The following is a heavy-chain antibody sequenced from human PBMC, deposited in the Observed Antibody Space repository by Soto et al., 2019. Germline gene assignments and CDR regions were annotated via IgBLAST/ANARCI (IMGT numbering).Heavy chain of an antibody. CDR2: IWYDGSNK. Sequence: GGSLRLSCAAAGFTFRIYSMQWVRQAAGGGLEWVAVIWYDGSNKYYADSVKGRFTISRDNSKNTLYLQMNSLRAEDTAVYYCARDQRYYYDSSGHCDYWGQGTLVTVSS. J-gene: IGHJ4*02. CDR3: ARDQRYYYDSSGHCDY. V-gene: IGHV3-33*01. CDR1: GFTFRIYS. D-gene: IGHD3-22*01.